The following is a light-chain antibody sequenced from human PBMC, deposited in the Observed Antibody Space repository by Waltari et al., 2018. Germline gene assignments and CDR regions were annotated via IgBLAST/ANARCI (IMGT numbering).Light chain of an antibody. V-gene: IGKV1-5*03. J-gene: IGKJ1*01. CDR1: QSISSW. CDR3: QQYSSDST. Sequence: DIQMTQSPSTLSASVGDRVTITCRASQSISSWLAWYQQKPGKAPKLLIYKASSLESGVPSRFSGSGYGTEFTLTISSLQPDDFATYYCQQYSSDSTFGQGTKVEIK. CDR2: KAS.